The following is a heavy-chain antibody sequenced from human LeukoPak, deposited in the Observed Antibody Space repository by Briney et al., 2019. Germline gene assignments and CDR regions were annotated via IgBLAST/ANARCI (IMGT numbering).Heavy chain of an antibody. V-gene: IGHV3-11*04. D-gene: IGHD5-18*01. J-gene: IGHJ4*02. CDR1: GFTFSDYY. Sequence: GGSLRLSCAASGFTFSDYYMSWIRQAPGKGLEWVSYMSNSGNTIHYADSVKGRFTISRDNAKNSLYLQMNSLRAEDTAVYYCARSDTANDYWGQGTLVTVSS. CDR3: ARSDTANDY. CDR2: MSNSGNTI.